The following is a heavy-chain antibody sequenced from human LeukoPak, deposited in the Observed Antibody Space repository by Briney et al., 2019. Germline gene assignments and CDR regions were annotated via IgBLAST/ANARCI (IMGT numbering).Heavy chain of an antibody. D-gene: IGHD2/OR15-2a*01. CDR1: GFTFSNFG. V-gene: IGHV3-33*01. CDR3: ARDSDAYGESHLDS. Sequence: GGSLRLSCAASGFTFSNFGVHWVRQAPGKGLEWVAVIWNDGSHKYYDDSVKGRFTISRDNSKSTLYLQMNNLRAEDTAFYYCARDSDAYGESHLDSWGQGTLVTVSS. CDR2: IWNDGSHK. J-gene: IGHJ4*02.